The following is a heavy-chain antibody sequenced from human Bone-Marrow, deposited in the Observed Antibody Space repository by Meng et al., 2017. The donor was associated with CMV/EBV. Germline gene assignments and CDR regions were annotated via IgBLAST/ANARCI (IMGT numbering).Heavy chain of an antibody. CDR2: IFSNDEK. CDR3: ARRPKYDFWSGYSGLYFDY. V-gene: IGHV2-26*01. J-gene: IGHJ4*02. D-gene: IGHD3-3*01. CDR1: GFSLSNARMG. Sequence: SGPTLVKPTETLTLTCTVSGFSLSNARMGVSWIRQPPGKALEWLAHIFSNDEKSYSTSLKSRLTISKDTSKSQVVLTMTNMDPVDTATYYCARRPKYDFWSGYSGLYFDYCGQGTLVTVSS.